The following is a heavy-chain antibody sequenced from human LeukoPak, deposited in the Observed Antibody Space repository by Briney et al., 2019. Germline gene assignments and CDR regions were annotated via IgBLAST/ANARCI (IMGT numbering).Heavy chain of an antibody. CDR2: IYYSGST. Sequence: SETLSLTCAVYGGSFSGYYWSWIRQPPGKGLEWIGYIYYSGSTNYNPSLKSRVTISVDTSKNQFSLKLSSVTAADTAVYYCATTVLAVAGSGNFDYWGQGTLVTVSS. V-gene: IGHV4-59*01. CDR1: GGSFSGYY. D-gene: IGHD6-19*01. CDR3: ATTVLAVAGSGNFDY. J-gene: IGHJ4*02.